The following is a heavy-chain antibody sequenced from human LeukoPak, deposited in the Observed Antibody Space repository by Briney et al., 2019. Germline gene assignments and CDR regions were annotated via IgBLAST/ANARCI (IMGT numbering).Heavy chain of an antibody. CDR2: ISGSGGST. CDR1: GFTFSSYA. D-gene: IGHD2-8*01. Sequence: PGGSLRLSCAASGFTFSSYAMSWVRQAPGEGLEWVSAISGSGGSTYYADSVKGRFTISRDNSKNTLYLQMNSLRAEDTAVYYCAKIRNLYCTNGVCYNYGMDVWGQGTTVTVSS. J-gene: IGHJ6*02. CDR3: AKIRNLYCTNGVCYNYGMDV. V-gene: IGHV3-23*01.